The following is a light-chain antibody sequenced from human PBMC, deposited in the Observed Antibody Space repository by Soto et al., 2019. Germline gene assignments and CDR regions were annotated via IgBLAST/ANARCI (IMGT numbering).Light chain of an antibody. V-gene: IGKV3-20*01. CDR2: GAS. CDR3: QLYGSSFT. Sequence: EIVLTQSPGTLSLSPGERATLSCRASQSVSSSYLAWYQQKPGQAPRLLIYGASSRATGIPDRFSGSGSGTAFTITISRLEPEDFAVYYCQLYGSSFTFGPGNKVDIK. CDR1: QSVSSSY. J-gene: IGKJ3*01.